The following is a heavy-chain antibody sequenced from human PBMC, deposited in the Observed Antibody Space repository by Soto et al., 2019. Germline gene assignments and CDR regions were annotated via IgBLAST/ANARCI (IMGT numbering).Heavy chain of an antibody. D-gene: IGHD3-16*01. J-gene: IGHJ6*04. CDR3: AKDPRGPTYYYYGMDV. CDR1: GFTGSSNY. V-gene: IGHV3-53*01. CDR2: IYSGGAT. Sequence: EVQLVESGGGLIQPGGSLRLSCAASGFTGSSNYMNWVLQAPGKGLELVSVIYSGGATYYADSVKGRFTTSRDNSQNTLYLHMNSPRAEDTSVYYCAKDPRGPTYYYYGMDVWGKGTTVTVSS.